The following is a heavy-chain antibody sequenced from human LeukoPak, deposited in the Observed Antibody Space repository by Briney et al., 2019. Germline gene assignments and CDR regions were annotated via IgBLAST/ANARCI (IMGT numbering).Heavy chain of an antibody. Sequence: GGSLRLSCAASGFTFSSYAMHWVRQAPGKGLEWVAVISYDGSNKYYADSVKGRFTISRDNSKNTLYLQMNSLRAEDTAVYYCARPDCSSTSCYAPFDYWGQGTLVTVSS. CDR2: ISYDGSNK. J-gene: IGHJ4*02. CDR1: GFTFSSYA. V-gene: IGHV3-30-3*01. CDR3: ARPDCSSTSCYAPFDY. D-gene: IGHD2-2*01.